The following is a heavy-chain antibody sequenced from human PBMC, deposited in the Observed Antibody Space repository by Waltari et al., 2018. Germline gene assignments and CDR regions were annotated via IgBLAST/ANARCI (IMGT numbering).Heavy chain of an antibody. CDR1: GGSISSYY. D-gene: IGHD6-13*01. Sequence: QVQLQESGPGLVKPSETLSLTCTVSGGSISSYYWSWIRQPAGKGLEWIGRIYTSGSTNYNPSLKSRVTMSVDTSKNQFSLKLSSVTAADTAVYYCARDGLGQQLAYYYYYYMDVWGKGTTVTISS. CDR3: ARDGLGQQLAYYYYYYMDV. V-gene: IGHV4-4*07. J-gene: IGHJ6*03. CDR2: IYTSGST.